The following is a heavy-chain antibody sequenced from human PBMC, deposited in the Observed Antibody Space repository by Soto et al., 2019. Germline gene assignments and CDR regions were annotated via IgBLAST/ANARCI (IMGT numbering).Heavy chain of an antibody. CDR2: IWYDGNNK. D-gene: IGHD2-15*01. CDR1: GFIFSNDA. J-gene: IGHJ4*02. Sequence: TGGSLRLSCAASGFIFSNDALHWVRQAPGKGLEWGAVIWYDGNNKYYADSVKGRFTISRDNSMNTMYLDMNILRVEDTAAYYCARDRSGLDYWGQGTLVTVSS. V-gene: IGHV3-33*01. CDR3: ARDRSGLDY.